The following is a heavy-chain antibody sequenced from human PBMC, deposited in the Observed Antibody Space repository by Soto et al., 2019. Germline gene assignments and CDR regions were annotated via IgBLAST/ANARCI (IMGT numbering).Heavy chain of an antibody. CDR1: GGTFSSYA. J-gene: IGHJ5*02. V-gene: IGHV1-69*13. D-gene: IGHD5-12*01. Sequence: EASVKVSCKASGGTFSSYAISWVRQAPGQGLEWMGGIIPIFGTANYAQKFQGRVTITADESTSTAYMELSSLRSEDTAVYYCARDKVATISRWFDPWGQGTLVTVSS. CDR2: IIPIFGTA. CDR3: ARDKVATISRWFDP.